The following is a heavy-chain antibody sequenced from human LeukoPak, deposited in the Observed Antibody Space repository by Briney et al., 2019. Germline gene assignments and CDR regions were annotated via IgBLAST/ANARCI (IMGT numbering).Heavy chain of an antibody. V-gene: IGHV4-61*02. CDR1: GGSISSGSYY. CDR3: ARDLGYDFWSGYYSWFDP. Sequence: PSETLSLTCTVSGGSISSGSYYWSWIRQPAGKGLEWIGRIYTSGSTNYNPSLKSRVTISVDTSKNQFSLKLSSVTAADTAVYYCARDLGYDFWSGYYSWFDPWGQGTLVTVSS. CDR2: IYTSGST. D-gene: IGHD3-3*01. J-gene: IGHJ5*02.